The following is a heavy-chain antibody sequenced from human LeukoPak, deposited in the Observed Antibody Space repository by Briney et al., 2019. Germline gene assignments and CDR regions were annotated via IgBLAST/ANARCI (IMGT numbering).Heavy chain of an antibody. D-gene: IGHD6-13*01. J-gene: IGHJ4*02. V-gene: IGHV3-23*01. CDR3: AKDDRRYGSSSSPYYCDY. Sequence: GGSLRLSCAASGFTFTSYAMNWVRQAPGKGLEWVSAISGSGDSTYYADSVKGRFTISRDNSKNTLYLQMNSLRADDTAVYYCAKDDRRYGSSSSPYYCDYWGQGTLVTVSS. CDR1: GFTFTSYA. CDR2: ISGSGDST.